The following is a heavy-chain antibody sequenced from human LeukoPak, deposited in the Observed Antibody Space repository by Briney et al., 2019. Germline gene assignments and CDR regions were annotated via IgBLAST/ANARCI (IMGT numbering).Heavy chain of an antibody. V-gene: IGHV3-23*01. J-gene: IGHJ5*02. Sequence: PGGSLRLSCAASGFTFSSYSMNWVRQAPGKGLEWVSAISGSGGSTYYADSVKGRFTISRDNSKNTLYLQMNSLRAEDTAVYYCAKSPGIVGATSLFWFDPWGQGTLVTVSS. CDR3: AKSPGIVGATSLFWFDP. CDR1: GFTFSSYS. D-gene: IGHD1-26*01. CDR2: ISGSGGST.